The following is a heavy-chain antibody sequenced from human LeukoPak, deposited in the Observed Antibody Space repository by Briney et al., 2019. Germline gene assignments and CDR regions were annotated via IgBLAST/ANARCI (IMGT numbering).Heavy chain of an antibody. CDR3: ARLYSSGWETLGY. V-gene: IGHV3-33*08. D-gene: IGHD6-19*01. CDR2: LWDGGNKQ. Sequence: GGSLRLSCAASGFTFSDYYMSWIRQAPGKGLEWVAFLWDGGNKQYHADSVKGRFTISRDNSKNTLYLQMNSLRAEDTAVYYCARLYSSGWETLGYWGQGTLVTVSS. J-gene: IGHJ4*02. CDR1: GFTFSDYY.